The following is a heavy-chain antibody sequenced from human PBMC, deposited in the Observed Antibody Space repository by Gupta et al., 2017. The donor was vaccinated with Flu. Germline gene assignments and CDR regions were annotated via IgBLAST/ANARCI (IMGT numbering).Heavy chain of an antibody. CDR2: INRDGSEK. CDR3: VGDTPVRVGSADPFDY. V-gene: IGHV3-7*01. Sequence: EVQLVESGGGLVQPGGSLKLSCAASGFDFHGYWKAWVRQAPGKGLEWVANINRDGSEKHYSDAVRGRATISRDNGKKSVFLQMNSLRVDDTAKYFCVGDTPVRVGSADPFDYWGQGLQVNVSA. CDR1: GFDFHGYW. D-gene: IGHD3-16*01. J-gene: IGHJ4*02.